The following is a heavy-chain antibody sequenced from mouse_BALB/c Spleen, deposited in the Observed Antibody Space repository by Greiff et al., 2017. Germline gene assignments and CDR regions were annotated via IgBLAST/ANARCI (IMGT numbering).Heavy chain of an antibody. Sequence: EVKLMESGPGLVKPSQSLSLTCTVTGYSITSDYAWNWIRQFPGNKLEWMGYISYSGSTSYNPSLKSRISITRDTSKNQFFLQLNSVTTEDTATYYCARIYYGNCDVWGAGTTVTVSS. CDR3: ARIYYGNCDV. V-gene: IGHV3-2*02. D-gene: IGHD2-1*01. CDR2: ISYSGST. J-gene: IGHJ1*01. CDR1: GYSITSDYA.